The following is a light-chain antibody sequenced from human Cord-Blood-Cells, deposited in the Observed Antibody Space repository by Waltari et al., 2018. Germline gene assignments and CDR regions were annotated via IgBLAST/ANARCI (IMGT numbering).Light chain of an antibody. V-gene: IGLV2-8*01. Sequence: QSALTQPPSASGSPGQSVPISCHVTSSAVGGSNYVSWYQQHPGKAPKPMIYDVSKRPSGVPDRFSGSKSGNTASLTVSGLQAEDEADYYCSSYAGSNNFVVFGGGTKLTVL. CDR2: DVS. CDR3: SSYAGSNNFVV. CDR1: SSAVGGSNY. J-gene: IGLJ2*01.